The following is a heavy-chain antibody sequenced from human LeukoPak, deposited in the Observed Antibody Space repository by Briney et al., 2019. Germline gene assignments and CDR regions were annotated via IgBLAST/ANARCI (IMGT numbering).Heavy chain of an antibody. CDR2: ISGYNGDT. Sequence: ASVKVSCKSFGYDFKTYAVSWVRQAPGQGLEWMGWISGYNGDTDYAPNFQDRVTMTTDTSTSTAYIELRSLSLDDTAVYYCAKGRDFWSGYYLFDYWGQGTLVTVSS. J-gene: IGHJ4*02. V-gene: IGHV1-18*01. CDR1: GYDFKTYA. D-gene: IGHD3-3*01. CDR3: AKGRDFWSGYYLFDY.